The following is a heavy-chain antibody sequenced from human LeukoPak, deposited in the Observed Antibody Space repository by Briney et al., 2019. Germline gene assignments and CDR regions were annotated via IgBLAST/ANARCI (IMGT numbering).Heavy chain of an antibody. J-gene: IGHJ4*02. CDR3: AGSYRLDY. CDR2: IHASGST. Sequence: SQTLSLTCTVSGGSISSGNYYWSWIRQPAGKRLEWIGRIHASGSTNHNPSLKSRVTISVDTSKNQFSLNLSSVTAADTAVYYCAGSYRLDYWGQGTLVTVSS. V-gene: IGHV4-61*02. CDR1: GGSISSGNYY. D-gene: IGHD1-26*01.